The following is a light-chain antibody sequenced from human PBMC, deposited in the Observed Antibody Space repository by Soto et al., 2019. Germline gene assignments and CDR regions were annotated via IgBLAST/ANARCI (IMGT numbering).Light chain of an antibody. V-gene: IGKV1-39*01. J-gene: IGKJ3*01. CDR1: QTIGRY. Sequence: DIQMTQFPSSLSASVGDRVTITCRASQTIGRYLNWYQQKPGKVPKLLIYAASNLQSGVPARFSGSGSGTYFTLTSTSLQPEDFATYYCEQSYSALLFTFGPGTKVDI. CDR2: AAS. CDR3: EQSYSALLFT.